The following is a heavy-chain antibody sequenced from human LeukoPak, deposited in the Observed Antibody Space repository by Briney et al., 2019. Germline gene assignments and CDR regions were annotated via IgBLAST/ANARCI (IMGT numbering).Heavy chain of an antibody. V-gene: IGHV3-74*01. D-gene: IGHD5-12*01. CDR1: GFTFSNYW. CDR3: ARGEYSGYPREVDY. Sequence: GGSLRLSCAASGFTFSNYWMHWVRQAPGKGLVWVSRIYTDGSSTNYADSVKGRFTISRDNAKNSLYLQMNSLRAEDTAVYYCARGEYSGYPREVDYWGQGTLVTVSS. CDR2: IYTDGSST. J-gene: IGHJ4*02.